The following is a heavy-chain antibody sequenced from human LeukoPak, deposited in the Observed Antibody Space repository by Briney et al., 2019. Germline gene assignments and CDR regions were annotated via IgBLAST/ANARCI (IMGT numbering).Heavy chain of an antibody. CDR1: GLTFITYA. CDR2: IKQDGSEK. CDR3: ARDGFGTGSN. D-gene: IGHD3-16*01. Sequence: GGSLRLSCAAPGLTFITYAMDWVRQAPGKGLEWVANIKQDGSEKNYVDSVKGRFIISRDNAKNSLYLQMNTLRADDTAVYYCARDGFGTGSNWGQGTLVTVSS. J-gene: IGHJ4*02. V-gene: IGHV3-7*03.